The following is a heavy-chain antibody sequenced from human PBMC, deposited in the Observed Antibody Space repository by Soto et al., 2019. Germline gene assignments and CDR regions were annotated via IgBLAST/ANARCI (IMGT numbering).Heavy chain of an antibody. CDR3: ARGIGYCTNGVCYTRGRNWFDP. D-gene: IGHD2-8*01. J-gene: IGHJ5*02. Sequence: GESLKISGKCSGYSCTIYCIGLVLQMPGKGLDWMWIIYPCDSDTRYSPSFQGQVTISADKSISTAYLQWSSLKASDTAMYYCARGIGYCTNGVCYTRGRNWFDPWGHGTLVTVSS. CDR2: IYPCDSDT. V-gene: IGHV5-51*01. CDR1: GYSCTIYC.